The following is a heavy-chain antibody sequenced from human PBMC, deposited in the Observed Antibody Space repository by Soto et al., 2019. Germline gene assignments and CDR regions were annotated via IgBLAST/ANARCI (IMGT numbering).Heavy chain of an antibody. Sequence: PGGSLRLSCAASGFTFSRHWMHWVRQTPGKGPVWVSRISGDGTSTKYADSVKGRFTIARDNAKNTLFLQMSSLRVEDTAVYYCVSEVIEAVGTIRWFDHWGQGNLVTVSS. J-gene: IGHJ5*02. CDR1: GFTFSRHW. D-gene: IGHD3-22*01. V-gene: IGHV3-74*03. CDR3: VSEVIEAVGTIRWFDH. CDR2: ISGDGTST.